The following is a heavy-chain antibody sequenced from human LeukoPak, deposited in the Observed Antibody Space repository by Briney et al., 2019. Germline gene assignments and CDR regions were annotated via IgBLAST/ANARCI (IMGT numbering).Heavy chain of an antibody. V-gene: IGHV1-2*02. CDR3: ARDFRVTTEYNWFDP. CDR2: INPNSGGT. CDR1: GYTFTGYY. D-gene: IGHD3-3*01. J-gene: IGHJ5*02. Sequence: ASVKVSCKASGYTFTGYYMHWVRQAPGQGLEWMGWINPNSGGTNYAEKFQGRVTMTRDTSISTAYMELRRLKSDDTAVYYCARDFRVTTEYNWFDPWGQGTLVTVSS.